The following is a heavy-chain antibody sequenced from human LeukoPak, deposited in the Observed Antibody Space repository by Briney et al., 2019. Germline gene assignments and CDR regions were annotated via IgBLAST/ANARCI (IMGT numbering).Heavy chain of an antibody. CDR2: ISGDGGST. CDR1: GITFDDYA. Sequence: GSLRPSCSAPGITFDDYAMHWVRQAPGKGLEWVSLISGDGGSTYYADSVKGRFTISRDNAKNTLYLQMNSLGVEDTAVYYCAAGTAADFWGQGTLVSVSS. CDR3: AAGTAADF. V-gene: IGHV3-43*02. J-gene: IGHJ4*02. D-gene: IGHD6-13*01.